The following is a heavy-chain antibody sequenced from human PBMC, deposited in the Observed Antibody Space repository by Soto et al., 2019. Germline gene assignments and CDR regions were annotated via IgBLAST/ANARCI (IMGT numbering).Heavy chain of an antibody. Sequence: QVQLVQSGAEVKKPGASVKVSCNASGYTFTSYGISWVRQAPGQGLEWMGWISAYNGNTNYAQKLQGRVTMTTDTSTSTAYMELRSLRSDDTAVYYCATSVLLWFGELLPPDYWGQGTLVTVSS. CDR3: ATSVLLWFGELLPPDY. CDR2: ISAYNGNT. J-gene: IGHJ4*02. D-gene: IGHD3-10*01. V-gene: IGHV1-18*01. CDR1: GYTFTSYG.